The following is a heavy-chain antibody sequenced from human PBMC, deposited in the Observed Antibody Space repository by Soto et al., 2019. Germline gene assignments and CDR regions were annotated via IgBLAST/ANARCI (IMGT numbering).Heavy chain of an antibody. CDR1: GFTFSNYA. CDR3: ARGGWGTVLDY. J-gene: IGHJ4*02. V-gene: IGHV3-23*01. D-gene: IGHD7-27*01. Sequence: GGSLRLSCAASGFTFSNYAMPWVRQAPGKGLEWVSAISGSGGNTYYTDSVKGRFTISRDHSKNTLYLQMHSLRAEDTAVYYCARGGWGTVLDYWGQGTLVTVSS. CDR2: ISGSGGNT.